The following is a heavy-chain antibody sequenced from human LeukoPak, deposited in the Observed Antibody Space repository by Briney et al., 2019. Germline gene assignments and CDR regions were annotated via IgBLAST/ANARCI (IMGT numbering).Heavy chain of an antibody. V-gene: IGHV3-30*03. J-gene: IGHJ4*02. CDR1: GFTFSSHG. CDR3: ARQHTAATAFDY. D-gene: IGHD6-13*01. CDR2: ISYDGSNK. Sequence: PGGSLRLSCAASGFTFSSHGMHWVRQAPGKGLEWVTFISYDGSNKYYADSVKGRFTISRDNSKNTLFLQMNSLRAEDTAVYYCARQHTAATAFDYWGQGTLVTASS.